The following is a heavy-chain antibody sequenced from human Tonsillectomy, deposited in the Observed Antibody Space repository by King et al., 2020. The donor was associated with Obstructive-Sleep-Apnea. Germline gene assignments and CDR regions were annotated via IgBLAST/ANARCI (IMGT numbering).Heavy chain of an antibody. Sequence: VQLVESGGGVVQPGRSLRLSCAASGFSFSSYGMHWVRQAPGKGLEWGAVLSFYGENKYYADSVKGRFTISRDNSKNTLYLQMNSLRAEDTAVYYCAKTPSWNSLSGLDYWGQGTLVTVSS. CDR2: LSFYGENK. CDR3: AKTPSWNSLSGLDY. V-gene: IGHV3-30*18. D-gene: IGHD1-7*01. J-gene: IGHJ4*02. CDR1: GFSFSSYG.